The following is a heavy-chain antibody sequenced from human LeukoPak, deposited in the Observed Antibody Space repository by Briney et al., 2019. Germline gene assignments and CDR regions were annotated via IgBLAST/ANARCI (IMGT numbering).Heavy chain of an antibody. CDR1: GFTFSSYA. V-gene: IGHV3-23*01. D-gene: IGHD3-16*02. J-gene: IGHJ4*02. CDR2: ISGSGGST. CDR3: ARIPYFYVWGSYRPPYYFDY. Sequence: GGSLRLSCATSGFTFSSYAMSWVRQAPGKGLEWVSAISGSGGSTYYADSVKGRFTISRDNSKNTLYLQMNSLRAEDTAVYYCARIPYFYVWGSYRPPYYFDYWGQGTLVTVSS.